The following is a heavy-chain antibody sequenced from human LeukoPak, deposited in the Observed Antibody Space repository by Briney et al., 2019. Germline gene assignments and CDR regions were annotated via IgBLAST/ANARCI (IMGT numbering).Heavy chain of an antibody. D-gene: IGHD3-9*01. Sequence: SVKVSCKASAYTFTGFYMHWLRQAPGQGLEWMGWINPNSGGTNYAQRFQGRVTMTRDTSIRTAYMELSRLRSDDTAVYYCARDQRALLRYFDWSFDPWGQGTLVTVSS. CDR3: ARDQRALLRYFDWSFDP. V-gene: IGHV1-2*02. CDR1: AYTFTGFY. J-gene: IGHJ5*02. CDR2: INPNSGGT.